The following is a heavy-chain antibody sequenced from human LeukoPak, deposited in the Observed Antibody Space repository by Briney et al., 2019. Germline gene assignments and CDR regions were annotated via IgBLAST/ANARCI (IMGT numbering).Heavy chain of an antibody. CDR1: GFTFSSYA. CDR3: ATSPPGHQWLVLFFVY. CDR2: ISGSGGST. J-gene: IGHJ4*02. V-gene: IGHV3-23*01. D-gene: IGHD6-19*01. Sequence: GGSLRLSCAASGFTFSSYAMSWVRQAPGKGLERVSAISGSGGSTYYADSVKGRFTISSDNSKNTLYLQMNSLRAEDTAVYYCATSPPGHQWLVLFFVYWGQGTLVTVSS.